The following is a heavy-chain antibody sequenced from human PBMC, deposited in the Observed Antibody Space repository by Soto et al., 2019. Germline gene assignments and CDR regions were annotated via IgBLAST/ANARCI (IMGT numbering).Heavy chain of an antibody. D-gene: IGHD1-26*01. CDR2: ISPWKGNT. CDR1: GYNFIPYG. J-gene: IGHJ4*02. Sequence: ASVKVSCRASGYNFIPYGVNWVRQAPGQGLEWMGWISPWKGNTNYAQSVQGRVTMTTDTSASTAYMELRSLTSDDTAVYYCARDLDPSGSYYTDYWGPGALVTVSS. V-gene: IGHV1-18*04. CDR3: ARDLDPSGSYYTDY.